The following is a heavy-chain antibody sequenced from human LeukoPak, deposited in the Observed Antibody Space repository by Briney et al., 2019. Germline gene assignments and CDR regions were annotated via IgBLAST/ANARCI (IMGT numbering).Heavy chain of an antibody. V-gene: IGHV3-30*18. CDR2: ISYDGSNK. Sequence: GGSLRLSCAASGFTFSSYGMHWVRQAPGKGLEWVAVISYDGSNKYYADSVKGRFTISRDNSKNTLYLQMNSLRAEDTALYYCAKKWSGDYDTSGINDAFDIWGQGTMVTVSS. CDR3: AKKWSGDYDTSGINDAFDI. J-gene: IGHJ3*02. D-gene: IGHD3-22*01. CDR1: GFTFSSYG.